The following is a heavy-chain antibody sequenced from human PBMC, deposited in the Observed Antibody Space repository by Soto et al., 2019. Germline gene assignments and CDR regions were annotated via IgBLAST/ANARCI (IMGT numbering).Heavy chain of an antibody. Sequence: GGSLRLSCAASGFTFSTYWMSCVRQAPGKGLEWVANIKPDGGEKWYVDSVRGRFTISRDNAKNSLYLQMNSLRAEDTAVYYCARGDFFDSSGPFSDAFDIWGQGTMVTVSS. V-gene: IGHV3-7*04. CDR1: GFTFSTYW. J-gene: IGHJ3*02. CDR3: ARGDFFDSSGPFSDAFDI. CDR2: IKPDGGEK. D-gene: IGHD3-22*01.